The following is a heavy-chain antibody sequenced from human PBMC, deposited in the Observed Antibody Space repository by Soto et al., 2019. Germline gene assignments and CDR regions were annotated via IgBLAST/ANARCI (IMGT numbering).Heavy chain of an antibody. CDR3: ARGRPITRSRFFEWLGRFDL. J-gene: IGHJ2*01. D-gene: IGHD3-3*01. CDR2: FFHTGST. Sequence: QVQLQESGPGLLKPSETLSLTCTVSGGSMSPYYWTWIRQTPGKRLEWIGYFFHTGSTNFNPSLKSRASTSADTSQRLLCLWRCSVSAARTALYFFARGRPITRSRFFEWLGRFDLWGRGTWVTVSS. CDR1: GGSMSPYY. V-gene: IGHV4-59*01.